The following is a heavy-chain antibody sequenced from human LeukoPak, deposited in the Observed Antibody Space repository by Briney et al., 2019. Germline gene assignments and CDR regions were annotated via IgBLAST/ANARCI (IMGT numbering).Heavy chain of an antibody. Sequence: PSETLSLTCTVSGYSISISYYWGWIRQPPGKGLEWIGSIYYSGSTYYNPSLKSRVTISVDTSKNQFSLKLSSVTAADTAVYYCARSGFYGSGSYYPFDYWGQGTLVTVSS. CDR2: IYYSGST. V-gene: IGHV4-38-2*02. CDR1: GYSISISYY. CDR3: ARSGFYGSGSYYPFDY. D-gene: IGHD3-10*01. J-gene: IGHJ4*02.